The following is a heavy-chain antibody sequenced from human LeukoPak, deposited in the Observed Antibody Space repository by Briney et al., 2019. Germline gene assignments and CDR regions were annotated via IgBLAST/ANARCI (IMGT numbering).Heavy chain of an antibody. CDR3: ARAAGAAGGQYFDY. J-gene: IGHJ4*02. CDR2: IYTNGDT. Sequence: SETLSLTCTVSGGSISGYYCSWLRQPAGQGLEWIGRIYTNGDTKFNPSLKSRVTMSVDTSKNQLSLKLRPVTAADTAVYYCARAAGAAGGQYFDYWGQGTLVTVSS. D-gene: IGHD6-13*01. V-gene: IGHV4-4*07. CDR1: GGSISGYY.